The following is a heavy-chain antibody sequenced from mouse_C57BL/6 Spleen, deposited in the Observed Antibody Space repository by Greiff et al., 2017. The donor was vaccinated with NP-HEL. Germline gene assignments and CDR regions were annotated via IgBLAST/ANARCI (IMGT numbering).Heavy chain of an antibody. CDR1: GYTFTDYN. V-gene: IGHV1-22*01. CDR2: INPNNGGT. J-gene: IGHJ3*01. D-gene: IGHD1-1*01. Sequence: EVQLQQSGPELVKPGASVKMSCKASGYTFTDYNMHWVKQSHGKSLEWIGYINPNNGGTSYNQKFKGKATLTVNKSSSTAYMELRSLTSEDSAVYYCAREDYYGRPWFAYWGQGTLVTVSA. CDR3: AREDYYGRPWFAY.